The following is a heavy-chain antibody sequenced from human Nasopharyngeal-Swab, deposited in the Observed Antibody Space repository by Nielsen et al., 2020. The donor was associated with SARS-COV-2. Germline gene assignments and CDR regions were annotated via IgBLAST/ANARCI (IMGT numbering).Heavy chain of an antibody. D-gene: IGHD3-3*01. J-gene: IGHJ3*02. CDR1: GYTLTELS. V-gene: IGHV1-24*01. Sequence: ASVKVSCKVSGYTLTELSMHWVRQAPGKGLEWMGGFDPEDGETIYAQKFQGRVTMTEDTSTDTAYMELSSLRSEDTAVYYCARLVLTGFLEGDAFDIWGQGTMVTVSS. CDR2: FDPEDGET. CDR3: ARLVLTGFLEGDAFDI.